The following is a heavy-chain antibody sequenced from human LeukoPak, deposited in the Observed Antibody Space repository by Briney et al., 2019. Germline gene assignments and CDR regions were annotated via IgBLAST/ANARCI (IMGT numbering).Heavy chain of an antibody. CDR1: GVSISSSYSY. CDR3: ARDQENAFNI. CDR2: IYYTGNT. J-gene: IGHJ3*02. Sequence: SETLSLTCTVSGVSISSSYSYWGWIRQPPGMGLEWIGSIYYTGNTYYNASLKSRVTISVDTSKNQFSLKLSSVTAADTAVYYCARDQENAFNIWGQGTMVTVSS. V-gene: IGHV4-39*07.